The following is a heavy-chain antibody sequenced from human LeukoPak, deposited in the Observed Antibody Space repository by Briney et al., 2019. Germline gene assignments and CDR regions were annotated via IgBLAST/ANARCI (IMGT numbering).Heavy chain of an antibody. D-gene: IGHD2-21*02. Sequence: SETLSLTCTVSGGSVSSPDSYWSWIRQPPGKGLEWIGNVYYIGTTTYNSSLETRVTISVDKSKNHFSLILTSVTAADTAIYFCARSDETDDAFDIWGQGTMVTVSS. J-gene: IGHJ3*02. CDR2: VYYIGTT. V-gene: IGHV4-61*03. CDR3: ARSDETDDAFDI. CDR1: GGSVSSPDSY.